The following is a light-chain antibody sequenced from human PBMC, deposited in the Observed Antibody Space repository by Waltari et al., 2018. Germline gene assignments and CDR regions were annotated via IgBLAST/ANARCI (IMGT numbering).Light chain of an antibody. CDR2: EAS. CDR3: QQYDNLPFT. Sequence: DIQMTQSPSSLSASVGDRVTITCQASQEISTYLNWYQQRPEKAPKLLIYEASSLETGVPSRFSGGGSGTDFAFTISSLQPEDIGTYYCQQYDNLPFTFGPGTKVDIK. CDR1: QEISTY. J-gene: IGKJ3*01. V-gene: IGKV1-33*01.